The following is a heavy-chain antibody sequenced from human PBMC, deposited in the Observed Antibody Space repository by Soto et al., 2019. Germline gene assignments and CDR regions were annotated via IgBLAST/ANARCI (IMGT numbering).Heavy chain of an antibody. J-gene: IGHJ6*02. D-gene: IGHD3-10*01. Sequence: QVQLVESGGGVVQPGRSLRLSCAASGFTFSSYGMHWVRQAPGKGLEWVAVISYDGSNKYYADSVKGRFTISRDNSKNTLYLQMNSLRAEDTAVYYCAKDGTDGSGLYGMDVWGQGTTVTVSS. CDR2: ISYDGSNK. CDR1: GFTFSSYG. CDR3: AKDGTDGSGLYGMDV. V-gene: IGHV3-30*18.